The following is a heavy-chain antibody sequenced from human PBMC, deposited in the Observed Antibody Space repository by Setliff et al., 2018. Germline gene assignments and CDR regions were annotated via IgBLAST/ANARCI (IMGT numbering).Heavy chain of an antibody. D-gene: IGHD3-10*01. CDR1: GFTFSDYY. J-gene: IGHJ6*03. V-gene: IGHV3-11*03. CDR3: ARLWFGELLPDV. Sequence: GGSLRLSCAASGFTFSDYYMSWIRQAPGKGLEWVSYISSSSSYTNYADSVKGRFTISRDNAKNSLYLQMNSPRAEDTAVYYCARLWFGELLPDVWGKGTTVTVS. CDR2: ISSSSSYT.